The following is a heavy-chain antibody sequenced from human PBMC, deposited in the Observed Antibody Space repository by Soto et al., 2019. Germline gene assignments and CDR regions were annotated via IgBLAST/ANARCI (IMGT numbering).Heavy chain of an antibody. J-gene: IGHJ3*02. CDR3: ARTSELRDVDWLPFLDAFDI. Sequence: QVQLVQSGAEVKKPGASVKVSCKASGYTFTSYGISWVRQAPGQGLEWMGWISAYNGNTNYAQKLQGRVTMTTDTSTSTAYREMRSLRSDDTAVYYCARTSELRDVDWLPFLDAFDIWGQGTMVTVSS. CDR1: GYTFTSYG. D-gene: IGHD3-9*01. CDR2: ISAYNGNT. V-gene: IGHV1-18*01.